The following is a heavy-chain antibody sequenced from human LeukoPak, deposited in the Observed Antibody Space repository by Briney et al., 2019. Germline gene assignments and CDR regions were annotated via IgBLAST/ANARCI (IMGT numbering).Heavy chain of an antibody. D-gene: IGHD6-19*01. CDR3: ARVKAVAGGRSYYYYSMDV. CDR2: IYYSGST. V-gene: IGHV4-59*01. CDR1: GGSISSYY. Sequence: TSSETLSLTCTVSGGSISSYYWSWVRQPPGKGLEWIGYIYYSGSTNYNPSLQSRVTISVDTSKNQFSLKLSSVTAADTAVYYCARVKAVAGGRSYYYYSMDVWGQGTTVTVSS. J-gene: IGHJ6*02.